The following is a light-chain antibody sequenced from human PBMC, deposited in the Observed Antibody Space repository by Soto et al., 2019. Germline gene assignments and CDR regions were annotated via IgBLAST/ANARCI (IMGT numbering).Light chain of an antibody. CDR3: QQYKSIRT. V-gene: IGKV1-5*01. Sequence: DIQMTQSTSSLSASVGDRVTITCRASQSISSYLNWYQQKPGKAPKLLIYDASTLESGVPSRFSGSGSGTEFTLTLSSLQPDDFATYYCQQYKSIRTFAQGTKVDIK. J-gene: IGKJ1*01. CDR2: DAS. CDR1: QSISSY.